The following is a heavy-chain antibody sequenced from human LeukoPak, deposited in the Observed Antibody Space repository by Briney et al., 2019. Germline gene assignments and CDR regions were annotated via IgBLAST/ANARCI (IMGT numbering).Heavy chain of an antibody. CDR3: VREDTPATANY. CDR1: GFNFANHA. D-gene: IGHD2-21*02. Sequence: GGSLRLSCAASGFNFANHAMSWVRQTPGKGLEWVSAISGGGDITYYADSVRGRFTISRDNSKDTLFLQMHSLRPGVTAVYYCVREDTPATANYWGQGTLVTISS. CDR2: ISGGGDIT. V-gene: IGHV3-23*01. J-gene: IGHJ4*02.